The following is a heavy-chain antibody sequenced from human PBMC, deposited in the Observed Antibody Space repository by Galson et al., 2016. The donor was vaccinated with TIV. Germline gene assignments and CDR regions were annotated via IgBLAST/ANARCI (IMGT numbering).Heavy chain of an antibody. D-gene: IGHD3-22*01. Sequence: SLGLSCAASGFTFSSYAMTWVRQAPGKGLEWVSVIYGGESTYYADSVKGRVTISRDNSKNTLFLQMNSLTAEDTAVYYCAKDMTTIIDRAVSSYDALHVWGQGTMVTVSS. CDR3: AKDMTTIIDRAVSSYDALHV. CDR1: GFTFSSYA. V-gene: IGHV3-23*03. J-gene: IGHJ3*01. CDR2: IYGGEST.